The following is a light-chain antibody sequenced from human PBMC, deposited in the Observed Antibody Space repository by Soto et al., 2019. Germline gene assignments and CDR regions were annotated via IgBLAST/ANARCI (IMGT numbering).Light chain of an antibody. Sequence: DIQMTQSPSSLSASVGDRVTITCRAGQTISTYVSWYLQKPGKAPKLLIHAASSLQSGVPSRFTGSASGTDFTLTISSLHPEDSATYYCLQTYNYPFTFGQGTKVEIK. CDR1: QTISTY. V-gene: IGKV1-39*01. CDR2: AAS. J-gene: IGKJ2*01. CDR3: LQTYNYPFT.